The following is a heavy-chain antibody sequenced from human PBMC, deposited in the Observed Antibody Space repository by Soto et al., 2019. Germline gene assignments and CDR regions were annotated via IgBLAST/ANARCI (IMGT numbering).Heavy chain of an antibody. D-gene: IGHD2-15*01. V-gene: IGHV1-69*06. Sequence: QVQLVQSGAEVKQPGSSVKVSCKASGDTFSSYAFSWVRQAPGQGLEWMGGIIPIFGTPNYAQKFQGRVTITADKSTSTVYMELRRLRSEDTAVYYCARAGYCSGSSCYWFAYWGQGTLVTASS. J-gene: IGHJ4*02. CDR1: GDTFSSYA. CDR3: ARAGYCSGSSCYWFAY. CDR2: IIPIFGTP.